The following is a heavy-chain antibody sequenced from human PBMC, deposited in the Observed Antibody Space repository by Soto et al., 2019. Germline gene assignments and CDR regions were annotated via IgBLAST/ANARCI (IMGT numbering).Heavy chain of an antibody. J-gene: IGHJ5*02. CDR2: ISYDGSNK. D-gene: IGHD1-26*01. CDR1: GFTFSSYA. V-gene: IGHV3-30-3*01. CDR3: ARDYGSGSYLVYGYWFDP. Sequence: QVQLVESGGGVVQPGRSLRLSCAASGFTFSSYAMHWVRQAPGKGLEWVAVISYDGSNKYYEDSVKGRFTTSRDNSKNTLYLQMNSLRAEDTAVYYCARDYGSGSYLVYGYWFDPWGQGTLVTVSS.